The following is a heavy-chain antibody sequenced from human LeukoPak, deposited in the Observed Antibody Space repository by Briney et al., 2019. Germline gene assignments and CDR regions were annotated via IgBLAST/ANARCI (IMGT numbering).Heavy chain of an antibody. Sequence: SETLSLTCTVSGDSITAYYWSWIRQPPGKGLEWIGYIYYTGSTTYNPSLKNRVTISLDTSKNQLSLRLSSVTTADTAVYYCARDGSTTGWYSGDYWGQGILVTVSS. V-gene: IGHV4-59*01. CDR3: ARDGSTTGWYSGDY. CDR2: IYYTGST. D-gene: IGHD6-19*01. J-gene: IGHJ4*02. CDR1: GDSITAYY.